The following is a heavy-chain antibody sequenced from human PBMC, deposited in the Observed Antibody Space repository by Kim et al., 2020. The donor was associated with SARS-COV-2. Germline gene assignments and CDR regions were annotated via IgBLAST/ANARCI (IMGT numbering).Heavy chain of an antibody. D-gene: IGHD6-13*01. Sequence: GGSLRLSCVASGFGVSANYMSWVRQAPGKGLEWVSVFYSGGNTYYADSVKGRFTISRNTPKNTLYLQMNSLRTEDTAVYYCARTSSSWSYYFDHWGPGTLVAVSA. CDR2: FYSGGNT. CDR1: GFGVSANY. V-gene: IGHV3-53*04. CDR3: ARTSSSWSYYFDH. J-gene: IGHJ4*02.